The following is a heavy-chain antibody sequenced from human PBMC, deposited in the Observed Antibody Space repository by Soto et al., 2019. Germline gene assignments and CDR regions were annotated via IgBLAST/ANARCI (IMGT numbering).Heavy chain of an antibody. CDR2: VYHTGAT. V-gene: IGHV4-59*01. D-gene: IGHD5-12*01. CDR3: ARGGNRYSNVAAGVGGFDY. Sequence: QMHLQESGPGLVKPSETLSLTCTVSGASISSSYWSWIRQSPERGLEWIAYVYHTGATNYNPSLKSRVTISLDTSKGQFSLNLTSLTTADTAVYFCARGGNRYSNVAAGVGGFDYWGQGSLVTVSS. J-gene: IGHJ4*02. CDR1: GASISSSY.